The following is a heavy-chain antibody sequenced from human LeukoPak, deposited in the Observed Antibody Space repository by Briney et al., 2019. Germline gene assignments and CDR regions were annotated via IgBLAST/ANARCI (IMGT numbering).Heavy chain of an antibody. CDR1: GGSCSGYC. CDR3: ARRETYSSSSSGKRNWFDP. J-gene: IGHJ5*02. D-gene: IGHD6-13*01. CDR2: INHNRRT. Sequence: SDTLSLTCAVDGGSCSGYCCSWIRQPPGKSLDWIGEINHNRRTNSNPSLKTRVTISVDTPKNQFSLKLSSVTAADTAVYYCARRETYSSSSSGKRNWFDPWGQGTLVTVSS. V-gene: IGHV4-34*01.